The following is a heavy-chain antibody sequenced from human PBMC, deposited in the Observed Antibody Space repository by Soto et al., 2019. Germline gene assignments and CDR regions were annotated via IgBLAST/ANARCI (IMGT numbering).Heavy chain of an antibody. CDR2: IYYSGST. CDR1: GGSISSSSYY. J-gene: IGHJ5*02. Sequence: QLQLQESGPGLVKPSETLSLTCTVSGGSISSSSYYWGWIRQPPGKGLEWIGSIYYSGSTYYNPSLKSRFTISVDTSKNQFSLKLSSVTAADTAVYYCARVGYSSSWYPIWFDPWGQGTLVTVSS. V-gene: IGHV4-39*01. D-gene: IGHD6-13*01. CDR3: ARVGYSSSWYPIWFDP.